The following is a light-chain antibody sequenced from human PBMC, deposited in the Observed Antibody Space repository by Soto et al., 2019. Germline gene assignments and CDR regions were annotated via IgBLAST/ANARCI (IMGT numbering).Light chain of an antibody. CDR2: GAS. V-gene: IGKV3-15*01. CDR1: KSVRSH. Sequence: EVVMTQSPATLSVSPGERVTLSCRASKSVRSHLAWYLQKPGQAPRLLIYGASTRATGIPARFSGSGSGTEFTLTISSLQSEDSAVYYCQQYDNWPPLTFGGGTKVEIK. J-gene: IGKJ4*01. CDR3: QQYDNWPPLT.